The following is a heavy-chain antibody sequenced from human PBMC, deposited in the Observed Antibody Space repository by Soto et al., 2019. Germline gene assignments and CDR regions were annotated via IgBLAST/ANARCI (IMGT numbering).Heavy chain of an antibody. CDR2: IKSDGGST. Sequence: EVQLVESGGGLVQPGGSLRLSCAASGFTFSDFWLHWVRQTPGKGLVWVSRIKSDGGSTNYADSVKGRFTISRDNAKNTVYLQMDSLRAEDTAVYYCARAAKGAYYVDVWGKGTTVTVSS. V-gene: IGHV3-74*01. CDR3: ARAAKGAYYVDV. D-gene: IGHD2-21*01. CDR1: GFTFSDFW. J-gene: IGHJ6*03.